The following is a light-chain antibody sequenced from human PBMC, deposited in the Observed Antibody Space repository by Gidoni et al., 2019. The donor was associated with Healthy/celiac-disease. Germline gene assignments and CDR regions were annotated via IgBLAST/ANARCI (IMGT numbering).Light chain of an antibody. J-gene: IGKJ5*01. CDR3: QQYGSSPPIT. CDR2: GAS. CDR1: QSVSSSY. Sequence: EIVLTQSPGTLSLSPGERATLSCRASQSVSSSYLAWYQHKPGQAHRLLIYGASSRATGIPDRFSGSGSGTDFTLTISRLEPEDFAVYYCQQYGSSPPITFGQXTRLEIK. V-gene: IGKV3-20*01.